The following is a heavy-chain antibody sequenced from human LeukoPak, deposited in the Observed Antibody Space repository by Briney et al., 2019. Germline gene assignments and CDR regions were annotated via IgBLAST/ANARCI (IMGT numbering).Heavy chain of an antibody. J-gene: IGHJ6*03. Sequence: SETLSLTCAVYGGSFSCYYWSWIRQPPGKGLEWIGESNHSGSTNYNPSLKSRVTISVDTSKNQFSLKLSSVTAADTAVYYCAGSPGIVVVPAAHYYYYMDVWGKGTTVTVSS. D-gene: IGHD2-2*01. CDR1: GGSFSCYY. V-gene: IGHV4-34*01. CDR3: AGSPGIVVVPAAHYYYYMDV. CDR2: SNHSGST.